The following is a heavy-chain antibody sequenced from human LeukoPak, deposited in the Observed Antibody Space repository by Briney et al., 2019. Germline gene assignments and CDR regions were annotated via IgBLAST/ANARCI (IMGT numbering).Heavy chain of an antibody. J-gene: IGHJ3*02. CDR2: IYYSGST. D-gene: IGHD4-23*01. CDR3: AREDDYGGNSSPGVAFDI. V-gene: IGHV4-30-4*08. CDR1: GGSISSGGYY. Sequence: SETLSLTCTVSGGSISSGGYYWGWIRQHPGKGLEWIGYIYYSGSTYYNPSLKSRVTISVDTSKNQFSLKLSSVTAADTAVYYCAREDDYGGNSSPGVAFDIWGQGTMVTVSS.